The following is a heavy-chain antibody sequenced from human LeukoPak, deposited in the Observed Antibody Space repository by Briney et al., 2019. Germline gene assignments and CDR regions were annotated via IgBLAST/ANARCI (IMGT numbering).Heavy chain of an antibody. CDR3: AKGLFSGYDKYLDS. V-gene: IGHV3-21*04. CDR2: ISSTSSDI. D-gene: IGHD5-12*01. CDR1: GFAFETYT. Sequence: GGSLRLSCVACGFAFETYTMNWVRQAPGKGLEWVSFISSTSSDINYADSVRDRFTISRDNAKNSLFLQMDSLRVEDTAVYYCAKGLFSGYDKYLDSWGQGTLVTVSS. J-gene: IGHJ4*02.